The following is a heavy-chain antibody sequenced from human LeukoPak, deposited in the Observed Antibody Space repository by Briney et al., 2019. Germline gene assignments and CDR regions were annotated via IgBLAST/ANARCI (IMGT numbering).Heavy chain of an antibody. Sequence: LETLSLTCTVSSGSISSSSYYWGWIRQPPGKGLEWIGSIYYTGSTYYSPALKSRVTISVDTSKNQFSLKLTSVSAADTAVYYCARHRRNSNYLTTVTSIDYWGQGTLVIVSS. J-gene: IGHJ4*02. V-gene: IGHV4-39*01. D-gene: IGHD4-17*01. CDR3: ARHRRNSNYLTTVTSIDY. CDR2: IYYTGST. CDR1: SGSISSSSYY.